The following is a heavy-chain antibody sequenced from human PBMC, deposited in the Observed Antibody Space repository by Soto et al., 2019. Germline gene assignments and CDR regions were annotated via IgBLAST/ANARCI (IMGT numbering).Heavy chain of an antibody. Sequence: PSETLSLTCAVSGGSISSSNWWSWVRPPPGKGLGWIGEIYHSGSTNYNPAHKSRVTISVDKSKNQFSLKLSSVTAADTAVYYCARQKWVGIFTGYYRPDDNWFDPWGQGTLVTVSS. D-gene: IGHD3-9*01. V-gene: IGHV4-4*02. CDR1: GGSISSSNW. J-gene: IGHJ5*02. CDR3: ARQKWVGIFTGYYRPDDNWFDP. CDR2: IYHSGST.